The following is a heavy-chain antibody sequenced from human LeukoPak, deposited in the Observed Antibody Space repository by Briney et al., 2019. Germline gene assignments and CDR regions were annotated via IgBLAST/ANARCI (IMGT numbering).Heavy chain of an antibody. CDR1: GGTFSSYA. CDR3: ARGSSMITFGGVIVPYYFDY. V-gene: IGHV1-69*05. J-gene: IGHJ4*02. CDR2: IIPIFGTA. Sequence: ASVKVSCKASGGTFSSYAISWVRQAPGQGLEWMGGIIPIFGTANYAQKFQGRVTITRDTSASTAYMELSSLRSEDTAVYYCARGSSMITFGGVIVPYYFDYWGQGTLVTVSS. D-gene: IGHD3-16*02.